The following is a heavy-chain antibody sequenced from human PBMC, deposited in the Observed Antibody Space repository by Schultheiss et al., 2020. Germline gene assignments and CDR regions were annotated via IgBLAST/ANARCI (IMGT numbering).Heavy chain of an antibody. CDR3: ERDKRKKMDV. Sequence: SQTLSLTCTVSGGSVSSGSCYWTWIRKPPGKGLEWIGYIYNSGSTNSNPSLKSRVTISVDTSKNQFSLKLSSVTAADTAVYYCERDKRKKMDVWGQGTTVTVSS. CDR2: IYNSGST. V-gene: IGHV4-61*01. D-gene: IGHD1-14*01. CDR1: GGSVSSGSCY. J-gene: IGHJ6*02.